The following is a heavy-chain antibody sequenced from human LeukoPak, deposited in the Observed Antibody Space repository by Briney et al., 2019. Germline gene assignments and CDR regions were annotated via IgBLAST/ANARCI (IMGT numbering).Heavy chain of an antibody. V-gene: IGHV4-39*07. CDR3: ARDIRPPVFCGGGSCSSNWSAP. D-gene: IGHD2-15*01. CDR2: IYYSGST. Sequence: SETLSLTCTVSDGSISSSSYYWGWIRQPPGKGLEWIGNIYYSGSTYYDPSLESRVTISVDTSKNQFSLKLSSVTAADTAVYYCARDIRPPVFCGGGSCSSNWSAPWGEEPLVTVPS. CDR1: DGSISSSSYY. J-gene: IGHJ5*02.